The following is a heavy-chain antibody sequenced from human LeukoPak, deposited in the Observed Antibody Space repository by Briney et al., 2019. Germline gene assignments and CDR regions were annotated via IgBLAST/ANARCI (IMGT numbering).Heavy chain of an antibody. Sequence: NPSETLSLTCTVSGGSISSSSYYWGWIRQPPGKGLEWIGSIYYSGSTYYNPSLKSRVIISVDTSKNQFSLKVNSVTAADTAVYYCARKYSSGWCLDQWGQGTLVTVSS. D-gene: IGHD6-19*01. CDR2: IYYSGST. CDR1: GGSISSSSYY. CDR3: ARKYSSGWCLDQ. J-gene: IGHJ4*02. V-gene: IGHV4-39*01.